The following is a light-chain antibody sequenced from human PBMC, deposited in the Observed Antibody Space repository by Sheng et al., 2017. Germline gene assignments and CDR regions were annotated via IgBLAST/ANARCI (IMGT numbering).Light chain of an antibody. CDR1: QNIANY. V-gene: IGKV1-33*01. CDR2: DAS. J-gene: IGKJ4*01. CDR3: QQCENLPLT. Sequence: DVQMTQSPSSLSASVGDRVTITCQASQNIANYLSWYHRKPGKAPKLLIYDASSLQTGVPSKFTGSGFGTHFTLTISSLQPEDIGIYYCQQCENLPLTFGGGTTVQIK.